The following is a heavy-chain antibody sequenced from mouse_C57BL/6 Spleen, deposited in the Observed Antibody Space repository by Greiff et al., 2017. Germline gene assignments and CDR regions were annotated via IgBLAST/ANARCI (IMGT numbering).Heavy chain of an antibody. J-gene: IGHJ2*01. D-gene: IGHD4-1*01. V-gene: IGHV1-4*01. Sequence: VQLQQSGAELARPGASVKMSCKASGYTFTSYTMHWVKQRPGQGLEWIGYINPSSGYTKYNQKFKDKATLTADKSSSTAYMQLRSLTSEDSAFYYCTREDLTGMYYFDYWGQGTTLTVSS. CDR3: TREDLTGMYYFDY. CDR1: GYTFTSYT. CDR2: INPSSGYT.